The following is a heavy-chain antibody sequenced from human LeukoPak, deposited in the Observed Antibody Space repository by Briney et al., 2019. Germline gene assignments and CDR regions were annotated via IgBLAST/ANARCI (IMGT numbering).Heavy chain of an antibody. CDR1: GFTFSTYG. V-gene: IGHV3-30*02. CDR3: AKISGYYPFDY. Sequence: PGGSLRLSCAASGFTFSTYGMHWVRQAPGKGLEWVAFIRYDGSHKYYTDSVRGRFTISRDNSKNTLYLQMNNQRAEDTALYYCAKISGYYPFDYWGQGTLVTVS. J-gene: IGHJ4*02. CDR2: IRYDGSHK. D-gene: IGHD3-22*01.